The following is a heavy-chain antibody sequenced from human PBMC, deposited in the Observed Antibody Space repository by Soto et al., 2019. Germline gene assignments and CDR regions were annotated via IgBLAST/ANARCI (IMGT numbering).Heavy chain of an antibody. J-gene: IGHJ6*02. CDR3: ARTFDYYGMDV. V-gene: IGHV4-38-2*01. Sequence: LSVTCAVSGYSIAGGYYWAWIRQPPGKGLEWIGSIYHAGSVYYNPSLNSRVAMSLDTSDNHFSLKLTSVTAADTAVYYCARTFDYYGMDVWGQGTTVTVS. CDR2: IYHAGSV. CDR1: GYSIAGGYY.